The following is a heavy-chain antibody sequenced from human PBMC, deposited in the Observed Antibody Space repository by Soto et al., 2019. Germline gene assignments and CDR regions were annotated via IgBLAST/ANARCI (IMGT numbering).Heavy chain of an antibody. Sequence: ETLSLTCTVSGGSISGRGYSWGWIRQPPGKGPEWIGSFYYSGSTYYNPSLKSRVTISVDTSRNQFSLNLSSVTAADTAVYYCARRFTSSSTIFDYWGQGTMVTVSS. CDR1: GGSISGRGYS. CDR3: ARRFTSSSTIFDY. CDR2: FYYSGST. V-gene: IGHV4-39*01. D-gene: IGHD6-6*01. J-gene: IGHJ4*02.